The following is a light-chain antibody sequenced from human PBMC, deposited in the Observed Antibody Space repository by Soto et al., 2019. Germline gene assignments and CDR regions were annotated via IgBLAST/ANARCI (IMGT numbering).Light chain of an antibody. CDR3: LQGNTYPYT. J-gene: IGKJ1*01. Sequence: IQLTQSPSSLSASVGDRVTITCRASQGVSTYLAWYQQKPGEVPKVLIYGASTLQTGVPSRFSGGGSGTDFTLTISSLQPEDFATYFCLQGNTYPYTFGQGTRVEVK. V-gene: IGKV1-9*01. CDR1: QGVSTY. CDR2: GAS.